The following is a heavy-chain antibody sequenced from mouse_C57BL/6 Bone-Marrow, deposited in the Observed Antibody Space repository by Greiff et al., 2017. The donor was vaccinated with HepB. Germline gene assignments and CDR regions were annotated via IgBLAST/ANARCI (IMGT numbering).Heavy chain of an antibody. V-gene: IGHV1-22*01. D-gene: IGHD2-5*01. CDR1: GYTFTDYN. CDR3: ARGAHSNLYYFDY. CDR2: INPNNGGT. Sequence: VQLQQSGPELVKPGASVKMSCKASGYTFTDYNMHWVKQSHGKSLEWIGYINPNNGGTSYNQKFKGKATLTVNKSSSTAYMELRSLTSEDSAVYYCARGAHSNLYYFDYWGQGTTLTVSS. J-gene: IGHJ2*01.